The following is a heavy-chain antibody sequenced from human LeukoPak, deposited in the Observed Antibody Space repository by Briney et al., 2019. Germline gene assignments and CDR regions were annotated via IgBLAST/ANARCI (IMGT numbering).Heavy chain of an antibody. CDR2: IYYSGST. Sequence: SETLSLTCTVSGGSVSIGSYYWSWIRQPPGKGLEWIGYIYYSGSTNYNPSPKSRVTISVDTSKNQFSLKLSSVTAADTAVYYCARINCGGDCYIDYWGQGTLVTVSS. CDR1: GGSVSIGSYY. D-gene: IGHD2-21*02. CDR3: ARINCGGDCYIDY. V-gene: IGHV4-61*01. J-gene: IGHJ4*02.